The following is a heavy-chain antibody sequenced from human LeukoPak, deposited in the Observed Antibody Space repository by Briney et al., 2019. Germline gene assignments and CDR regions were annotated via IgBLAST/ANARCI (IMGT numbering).Heavy chain of an antibody. Sequence: GGTLRLSCVASGFAFSTHGMSWVRQAPGKGVEWVSTISGSGGSTYYADSVKGRSTISRDNSKNTLYLQMNSLGAEDTAVYYCAKGLRGWSYFDYWGQGTLVTVSS. D-gene: IGHD3-10*01. V-gene: IGHV3-23*01. CDR3: AKGLRGWSYFDY. CDR1: GFAFSTHG. CDR2: ISGSGGST. J-gene: IGHJ4*02.